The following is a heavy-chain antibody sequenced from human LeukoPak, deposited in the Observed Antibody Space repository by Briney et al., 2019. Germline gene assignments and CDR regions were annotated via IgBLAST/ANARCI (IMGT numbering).Heavy chain of an antibody. CDR1: GFTFSSYW. D-gene: IGHD2-15*01. J-gene: IGHJ5*02. Sequence: PGGSLRLSSAASGFTFSSYWMHWVRQAPGKGPVWVSRINNDGSGTTYADSVKGRFTISRDDAKNTLYLQMNSLRAEDTAVYYCVRGGESTWSWGQGTLVTVSS. CDR2: INNDGSGT. V-gene: IGHV3-74*01. CDR3: VRGGESTWS.